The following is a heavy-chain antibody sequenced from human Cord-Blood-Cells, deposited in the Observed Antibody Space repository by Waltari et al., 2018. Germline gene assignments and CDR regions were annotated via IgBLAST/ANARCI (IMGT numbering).Heavy chain of an antibody. Sequence: QVQLQQWGAGLLKPSETLSLTCAVYGGSFRGYYWSWMRQPPGKGLEWTGEISNRGSTNYNPSRKSRVTISVDTSKNQFSLKLSSVTAADTAVYYCARVVRTDSSSNWFDPWGQGTLVTVSS. CDR3: ARVVRTDSSSNWFDP. J-gene: IGHJ5*02. CDR1: GGSFRGYY. V-gene: IGHV4-34*01. D-gene: IGHD6-13*01. CDR2: ISNRGST.